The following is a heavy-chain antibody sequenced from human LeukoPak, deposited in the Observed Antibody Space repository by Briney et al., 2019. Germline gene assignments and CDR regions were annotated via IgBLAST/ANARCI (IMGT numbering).Heavy chain of an antibody. Sequence: SVNVSCKASGYTFTSYAMNWVRQASGQGLEWIGGIITIFDTPNYAQQFQGRVTITADKSTSTAYMELSSLTSDDTAVYYCARDGRGYSGYDFRYSDYWGQGPLVTVSS. CDR3: ARDGRGYSGYDFRYSDY. V-gene: IGHV1-69*06. D-gene: IGHD5-12*01. CDR1: GYTFTSYA. J-gene: IGHJ4*02. CDR2: IITIFDTP.